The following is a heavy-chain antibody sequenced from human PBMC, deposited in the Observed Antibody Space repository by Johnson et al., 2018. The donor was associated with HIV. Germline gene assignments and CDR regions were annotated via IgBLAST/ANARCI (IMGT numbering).Heavy chain of an antibody. Sequence: VQLVESGGGLVQPGGSLRLSCAASGFTFSSYWMSWVRQAPGKGLEWVANIKQDGSEKYYVDSVKGRFTISRDNAKNSLYLQMNSLRGDDTALYYCAKDTAYDYVDYGTAFDIWGQGTMVTVSS. D-gene: IGHD4-17*01. CDR2: IKQDGSEK. J-gene: IGHJ3*02. V-gene: IGHV3-7*03. CDR3: AKDTAYDYVDYGTAFDI. CDR1: GFTFSSYW.